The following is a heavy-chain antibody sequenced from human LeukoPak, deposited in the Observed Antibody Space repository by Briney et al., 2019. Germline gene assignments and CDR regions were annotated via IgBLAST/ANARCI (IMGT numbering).Heavy chain of an antibody. D-gene: IGHD3-22*01. CDR1: GYTFTSYG. CDR3: ARQTYYYDSSGQGLVSSQIDY. J-gene: IGHJ4*02. CDR2: ISAYNGNT. Sequence: ASVKVSCKASGYTFTSYGISWVRQAPGQGVEWMGWISAYNGNTNYAQKLQGRVTMTTDTSTSTAYMELRSLRSDDTAVYYCARQTYYYDSSGQGLVSSQIDYWGQGTLVTVSS. V-gene: IGHV1-18*01.